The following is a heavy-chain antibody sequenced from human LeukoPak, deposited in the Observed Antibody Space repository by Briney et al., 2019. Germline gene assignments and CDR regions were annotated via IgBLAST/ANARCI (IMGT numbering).Heavy chain of an antibody. V-gene: IGHV3-30*18. Sequence: GGSLRLSCAASGFTFSSYGMHWVRQAPGKGLEGVAVISYDGSNKYYADSVKGRFTISRDNSKNTLYLQMNSLRAEDTAVYYCAKDPYSSFFYFDYWGQGTLVTVSS. J-gene: IGHJ4*02. CDR3: AKDPYSSFFYFDY. CDR1: GFTFSSYG. D-gene: IGHD6-6*01. CDR2: ISYDGSNK.